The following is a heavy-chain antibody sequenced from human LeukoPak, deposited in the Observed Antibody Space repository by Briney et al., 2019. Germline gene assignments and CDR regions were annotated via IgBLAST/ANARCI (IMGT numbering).Heavy chain of an antibody. CDR3: ARDGWSDTAMATGSFYFDY. D-gene: IGHD5-18*01. V-gene: IGHV1-69*05. CDR1: GCTFSSYA. J-gene: IGHJ4*02. CDR2: IIPIFGTA. Sequence: SVKVSFKASGCTFSSYAISWVRQAPGQGLEWMGRIIPIFGTANYAQKFQGRVTITTDESTSTAYMELSSLRSEDTAVYYCARDGWSDTAMATGSFYFDYWGQGTLVTVSS.